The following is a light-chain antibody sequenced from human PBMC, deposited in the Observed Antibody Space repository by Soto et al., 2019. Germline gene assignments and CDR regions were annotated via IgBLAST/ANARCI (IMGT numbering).Light chain of an antibody. CDR1: QSIRTS. Sequence: EIVLTQSPGTLSLSPGERATLSCRASQSIRTSLAWYQQKPGQAPRLVIFDASNRANGVPARFGGSGSGTDFTLTINSLEPEDFAAYYCQQRNVWPPITFGQGTRLEIK. CDR3: QQRNVWPPIT. V-gene: IGKV3-11*01. CDR2: DAS. J-gene: IGKJ5*01.